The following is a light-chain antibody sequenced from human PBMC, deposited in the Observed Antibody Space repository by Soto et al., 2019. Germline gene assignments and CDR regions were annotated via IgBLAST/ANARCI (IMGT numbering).Light chain of an antibody. Sequence: DIQMTQSPSTLSASVGDSVTITCRASQTISIWLAWYQQKPGKAPKLLIYKASDLGSGVPSTFSDSGSGTEFTLAISRLQPDDSATYNCLRYNSYPWRFGQGTKVEI. J-gene: IGKJ1*01. CDR3: LRYNSYPWR. V-gene: IGKV1-5*03. CDR2: KAS. CDR1: QTISIW.